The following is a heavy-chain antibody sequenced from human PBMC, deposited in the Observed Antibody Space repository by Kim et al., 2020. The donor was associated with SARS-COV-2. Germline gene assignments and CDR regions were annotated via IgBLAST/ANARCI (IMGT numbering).Heavy chain of an antibody. Sequence: SETLSLTCTVSGGSVSSGSYYWSWIRQPPGKGLEWIGYIYYSGSTNYNPSLKSRVTISVDTSKNQFSLKLSSVTAADTAVYYCAREVAAAGTLRLDPWGQGTLVTVSS. D-gene: IGHD6-13*01. CDR3: AREVAAAGTLRLDP. J-gene: IGHJ5*02. CDR1: GGSVSSGSYY. CDR2: IYYSGST. V-gene: IGHV4-61*01.